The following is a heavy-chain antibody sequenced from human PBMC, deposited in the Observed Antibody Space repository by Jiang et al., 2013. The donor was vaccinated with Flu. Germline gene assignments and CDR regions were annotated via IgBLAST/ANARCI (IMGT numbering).Heavy chain of an antibody. D-gene: IGHD3-22*01. CDR3: ARADYDSSGYYYVTGAFDI. Sequence: PGLVKPSETLSLTCTVSGGSVSSYYWSWIRQPPGRGLECIGYIYYSGRTKYNPSLKSRVTISVDTSKNQFSLKLSSVTAADTAVYYCARADYDSSGYYYVTGAFDIWGQGTMVTVSS. CDR1: GGSVSSYY. V-gene: IGHV4-59*02. CDR2: IYYSGRT. J-gene: IGHJ3*02.